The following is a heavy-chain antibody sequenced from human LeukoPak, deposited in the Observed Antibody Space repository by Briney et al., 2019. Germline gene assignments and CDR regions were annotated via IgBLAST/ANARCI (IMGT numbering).Heavy chain of an antibody. Sequence: SETLSLTCTVSGGSINSYYWSWIRQPPGEGLEWIGYVYYSGSTNYNPSLKSRVTISVDTSKNQFSLKVTSVTAADTAVYYCARTSNWFDYWGQGTLVTVSS. CDR2: VYYSGST. D-gene: IGHD1-1*01. V-gene: IGHV4-59*01. CDR1: GGSINSYY. CDR3: ARTSNWFDY. J-gene: IGHJ4*02.